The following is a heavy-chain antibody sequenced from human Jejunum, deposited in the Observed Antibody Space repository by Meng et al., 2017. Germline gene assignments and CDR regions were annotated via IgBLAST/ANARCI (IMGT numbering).Heavy chain of an antibody. J-gene: IGHJ4*02. CDR3: ARDPRTNWASRFFDN. Sequence: QGQLQASGPGLVGPSGTLATTCAVSGGSVSTTGWWSWVRQPPGKGLEWIGEISRSGRANYNPSLKGRVTISLDRSMNLFSLKLDSVTAADAAVYYCARDPRTNWASRFFDNWGQGTLVTVSS. D-gene: IGHD1/OR15-1a*01. CDR2: ISRSGRA. V-gene: IGHV4-4*02. CDR1: GGSVSTTGW.